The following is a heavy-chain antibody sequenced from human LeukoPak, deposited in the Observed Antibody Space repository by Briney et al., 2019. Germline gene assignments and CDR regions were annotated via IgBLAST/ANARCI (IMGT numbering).Heavy chain of an antibody. CDR1: GLSISSGGHS. CDR3: ARINDFWSGPTLDV. CDR2: IYHSGCAST. D-gene: IGHD3-3*01. J-gene: IGHJ6*02. V-gene: IGHV4-30-2*01. Sequence: SQTLSLTCTVSGLSISSGGHSWRWIRQPPGKGLEWIGYIYHSGCASTYYNPSLKSRVTISIDKSKNQFSLKLTSVTAADTAVYYCARINDFWSGPTLDVWGQGTTVTVSS.